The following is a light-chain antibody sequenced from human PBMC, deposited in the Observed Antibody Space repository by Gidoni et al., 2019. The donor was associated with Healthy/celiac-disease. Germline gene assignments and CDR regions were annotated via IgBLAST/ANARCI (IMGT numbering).Light chain of an antibody. CDR3: MQRIEFPIT. V-gene: IGKV2-40*01. J-gene: IGKJ5*01. Sequence: DIVMTQTPLSLPVTPGEPASISCRSSQSLLDSDDGNTYLDWYLQKPGQSPQLLIYTLSYLASGVPDRFSGSGSGTDFTLKISRVEAEDVGVYYCMQRIEFPITFXQXTRLEIK. CDR1: QSLLDSDDGNTY. CDR2: TLS.